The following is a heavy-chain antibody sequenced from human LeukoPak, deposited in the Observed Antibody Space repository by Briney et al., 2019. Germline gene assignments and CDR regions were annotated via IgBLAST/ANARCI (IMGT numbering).Heavy chain of an antibody. V-gene: IGHV4-59*01. D-gene: IGHD3-10*01. CDR1: GGSISSYY. Sequence: SETLSLTCTVSGGSISSYYWSWIRQPPRKGLEWIGYIYYSGSTNYNPSLKSRVTISVDTSKHQFSLKLSSVTAADTAVYYCARVYLNYGSAHYGMDVWGKGTTLTVSS. J-gene: IGHJ6*04. CDR2: IYYSGST. CDR3: ARVYLNYGSAHYGMDV.